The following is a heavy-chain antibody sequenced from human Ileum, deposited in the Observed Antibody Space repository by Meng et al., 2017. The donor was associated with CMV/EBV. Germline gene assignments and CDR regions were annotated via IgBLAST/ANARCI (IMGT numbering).Heavy chain of an antibody. CDR3: ARDDLVPAAIFSDP. J-gene: IGHJ5*02. CDR1: GYTFTGYY. V-gene: IGHV1-2*02. Sequence: ASGYTFTGYYIHWVRQAPGQGLEWMGWINPNSGGTNYAQKFQGRVTMTRDTSISTAYMELSRLRSDDTAVYYCARDDLVPAAIFSDPWGQGTLVTVSS. D-gene: IGHD2-2*02. CDR2: INPNSGGT.